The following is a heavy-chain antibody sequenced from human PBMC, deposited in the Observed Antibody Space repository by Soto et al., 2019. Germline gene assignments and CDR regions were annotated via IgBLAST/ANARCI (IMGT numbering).Heavy chain of an antibody. D-gene: IGHD3-16*01. CDR1: GYTFTGYY. J-gene: IGHJ5*02. Sequence: ASVKVSCTASGYTFTGYYMHWVRQAPGQGLEWMGWINPNSGGTNYAQKFQGWVTMTRDTSISTAYMELSRLRSDDTAVYYCARDSQPYDYVSWFDPWGQGTLVTVSS. V-gene: IGHV1-2*04. CDR3: ARDSQPYDYVSWFDP. CDR2: INPNSGGT.